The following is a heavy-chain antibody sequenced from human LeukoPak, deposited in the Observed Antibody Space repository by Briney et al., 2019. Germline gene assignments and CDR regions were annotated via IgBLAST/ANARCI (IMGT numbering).Heavy chain of an antibody. D-gene: IGHD2-2*01. CDR2: INHSGST. V-gene: IGHV4-34*01. J-gene: IGHJ4*02. CDR1: GGSFSGYY. Sequence: PSETLSLTCAVYGGSFSGYYWSWIRQPPGKGLEWIGEINHSGSTNYNPSLKSRVTISVDTSKNQFSLKLSSVTAADTAVYYCARGKVGYCSSTSCYGGRFDYWGQGTLVTVSS. CDR3: ARGKVGYCSSTSCYGGRFDY.